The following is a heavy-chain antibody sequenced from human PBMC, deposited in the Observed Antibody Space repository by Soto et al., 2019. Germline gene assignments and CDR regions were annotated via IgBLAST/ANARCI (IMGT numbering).Heavy chain of an antibody. CDR2: ISDSGRTI. CDR3: ARDLLHYDFWSGYSAYFYYGMDV. J-gene: IGHJ6*02. CDR1: GFTLSSYE. V-gene: IGHV3-48*03. Sequence: GGSLRLSCAASGFTLSSYEMNWVRQAPGKGLEWVSYISDSGRTIYYADSVKGRFTVSRDNAQNSLFLQMNSLRAEDTAVYYCARDLLHYDFWSGYSAYFYYGMDVWGPGTTVTVSS. D-gene: IGHD3-3*01.